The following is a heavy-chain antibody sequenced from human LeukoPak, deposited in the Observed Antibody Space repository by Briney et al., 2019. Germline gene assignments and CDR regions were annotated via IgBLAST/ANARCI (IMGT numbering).Heavy chain of an antibody. D-gene: IGHD1-7*01. V-gene: IGHV3-74*01. CDR1: GFTFSNYA. J-gene: IGHJ4*02. CDR3: ARYNWNYDYFDY. CDR2: INSDGSST. Sequence: PGGSLRLSCAASGFTFSNYAMHWVRQAPGKGLVWVSRINSDGSSTSYADSVKGRFTISRDNAKNTLYLQMNSLRAEDTAVYYCARYNWNYDYFDYWGQGTLVTVSS.